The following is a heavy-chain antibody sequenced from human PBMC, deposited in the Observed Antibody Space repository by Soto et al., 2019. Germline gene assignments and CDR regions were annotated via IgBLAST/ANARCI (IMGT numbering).Heavy chain of an antibody. J-gene: IGHJ4*02. CDR2: IPSSSRTI. V-gene: IGHV3-48*02. CDR3: ARDTGSLFY. CDR1: GFTFNTYS. Sequence: EIRLVESGGGLVQPGGSLRLSCAASGFTFNTYSMNWVRQAPGKGPEWISYIPSSSRTIYYADSVQGRFTVSRDNAKNLLFLEMNNLRDEDTAVYYCARDTGSLFYWGQGTVVTVSS.